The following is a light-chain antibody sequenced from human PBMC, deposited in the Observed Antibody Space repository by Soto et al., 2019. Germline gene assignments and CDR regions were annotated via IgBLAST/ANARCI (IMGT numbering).Light chain of an antibody. V-gene: IGKV3-20*01. CDR2: GAS. CDR3: QQYLSSPWT. CDR1: QSVSSGY. J-gene: IGKJ1*01. Sequence: NVLTQSPCTLSLSPGGGATLSCRASQSVSSGYLTWYQPKPGQAPRLLIHGASSRATGVPDRFSGSGSGTDFTLTIGRLEPEDFAVYYCQQYLSSPWTFGQGTKVDI.